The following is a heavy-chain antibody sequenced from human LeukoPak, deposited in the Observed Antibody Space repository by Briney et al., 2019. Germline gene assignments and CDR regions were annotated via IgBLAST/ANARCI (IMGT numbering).Heavy chain of an antibody. CDR1: GFTFSSYA. Sequence: GGSLRLSCAASGFTFSSYAMHWVRQVPGKGLEWVAVISYDGSNKYYADSVKGRFTISRDNSKNTLYLQMNSLRAEDTAVYYCARSRLDYFDYWGQGTLVTVSS. D-gene: IGHD2-21*01. CDR3: ARSRLDYFDY. J-gene: IGHJ4*02. CDR2: ISYDGSNK. V-gene: IGHV3-30-3*01.